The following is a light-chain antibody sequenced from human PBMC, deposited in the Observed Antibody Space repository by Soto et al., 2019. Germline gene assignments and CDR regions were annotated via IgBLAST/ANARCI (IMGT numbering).Light chain of an antibody. Sequence: AIQLTQSPASVSSSPGDRVTITCRASESISGYLAWYQQKPGKPPKLLIYSASTIHSGVPSRFSASGFGTDFTLAISGLESEDYGTYYCHQYYSFPPWTFGQGTKVEVQ. CDR2: SAS. J-gene: IGKJ1*01. CDR3: HQYYSFPPWT. CDR1: ESISGY. V-gene: IGKV1-8*01.